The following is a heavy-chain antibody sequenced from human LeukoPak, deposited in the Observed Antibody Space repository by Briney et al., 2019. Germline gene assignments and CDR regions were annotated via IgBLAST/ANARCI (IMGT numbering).Heavy chain of an antibody. CDR2: IRYDGSNK. Sequence: GGSLRLSCAASGFTFSSYGMHWVRQAPGKGLEWVAFIRYDGSNKYYADSVKGRFTISRDNSKNTLYLQMNSLRAEDTAVYYCAKYLADVTYYDILTGSPFDYWGQGTLVTVSS. CDR1: GFTFSSYG. CDR3: AKYLADVTYYDILTGSPFDY. D-gene: IGHD3-9*01. J-gene: IGHJ4*02. V-gene: IGHV3-30*02.